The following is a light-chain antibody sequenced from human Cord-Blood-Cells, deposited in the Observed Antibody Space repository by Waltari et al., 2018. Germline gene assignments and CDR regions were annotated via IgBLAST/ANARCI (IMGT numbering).Light chain of an antibody. J-gene: IGKJ3*01. CDR3: QQYNNWPLT. V-gene: IGKV3-15*01. Sequence: EIVMTQSPATLSVSPGERATRSCRASQSVSSNLAWYQQKPGQAPRLLIYGASTRATGIPARFSGSVSGTEFTLTCISLQSEDFAVYYCQQYNNWPLTFGPGTKVDIK. CDR2: GAS. CDR1: QSVSSN.